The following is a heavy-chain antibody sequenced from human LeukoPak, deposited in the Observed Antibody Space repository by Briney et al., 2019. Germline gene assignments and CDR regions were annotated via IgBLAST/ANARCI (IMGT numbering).Heavy chain of an antibody. V-gene: IGHV1-18*01. Sequence: AAVTVTCKASGYTFTSYGFNWVRQPPGPGLEWMGCICVYSGNTNYAQKLHGRVTMTTDTSTSTAYMELRSLSSDDTAVYYCARDRPNYDILTGYYFYFDYWGQGTLVTISP. CDR3: ARDRPNYDILTGYYFYFDY. CDR2: ICVYSGNT. CDR1: GYTFTSYG. J-gene: IGHJ4*02. D-gene: IGHD3-9*01.